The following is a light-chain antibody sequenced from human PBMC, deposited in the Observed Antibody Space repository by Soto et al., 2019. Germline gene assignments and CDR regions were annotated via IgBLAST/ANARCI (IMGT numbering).Light chain of an antibody. J-gene: IGKJ1*01. Sequence: EIVLTQSPGTLSLSPGERATLSCRASQSVSSSYLAWYQQKPGQAPRLLIYGASSRATGIPDRFRGSGSEPDFTLTISRLETDDCAVYYCQQYGSSLWTFGHGTKVEIK. V-gene: IGKV3-20*01. CDR3: QQYGSSLWT. CDR1: QSVSSSY. CDR2: GAS.